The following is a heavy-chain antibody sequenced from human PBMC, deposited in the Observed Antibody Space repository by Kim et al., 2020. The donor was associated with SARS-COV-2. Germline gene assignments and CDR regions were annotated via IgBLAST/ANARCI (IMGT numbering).Heavy chain of an antibody. CDR3: ARPGRIGGMDV. Sequence: GGSLRLSCAASGFTFSSYWMHWVRQAPGKGLVWVSRINSDGSSTSYADSVKGRFTISRDNAKNTLYLQMNSLRAEDTAVYYCARPGRIGGMDVWGQGTTVTVSS. CDR2: INSDGSST. V-gene: IGHV3-74*01. CDR1: GFTFSSYW. J-gene: IGHJ6*02. D-gene: IGHD2-15*01.